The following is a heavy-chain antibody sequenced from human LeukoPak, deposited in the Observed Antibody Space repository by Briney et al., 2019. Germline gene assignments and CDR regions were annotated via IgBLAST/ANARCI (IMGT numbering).Heavy chain of an antibody. Sequence: PGGSLRLSCEASGFTVSSDYMNWVRQAPGKGLEWVSYISSSSGYTNYADSVKGRFTISRDNAKNSLYLQMNSLRAEDTAVYYCARVDEGRNGVTVGYWGQGTLVTVSS. D-gene: IGHD2-8*01. CDR1: GFTVSSDY. CDR3: ARVDEGRNGVTVGY. CDR2: ISSSSGYT. J-gene: IGHJ4*02. V-gene: IGHV3-11*06.